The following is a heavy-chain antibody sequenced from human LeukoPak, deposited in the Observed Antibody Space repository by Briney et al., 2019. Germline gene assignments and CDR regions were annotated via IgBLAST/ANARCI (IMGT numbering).Heavy chain of an antibody. CDR2: ISAYNGNT. J-gene: IGHJ4*02. Sequence: ASVKVSCKASGYTFTSYGISWVRQAPGQGLEWMGWISAYNGNTNYAQKLQGRVTMTTDTSTSTAYMELRSLRSDDTAVYYCAREENDYGDLRVDHYWGQGTLVTVPS. CDR3: AREENDYGDLRVDHY. D-gene: IGHD4-17*01. V-gene: IGHV1-18*01. CDR1: GYTFTSYG.